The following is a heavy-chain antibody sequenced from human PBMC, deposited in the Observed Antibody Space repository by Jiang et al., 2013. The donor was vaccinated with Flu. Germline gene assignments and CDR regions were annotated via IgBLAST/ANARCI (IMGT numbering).Heavy chain of an antibody. CDR3: AREGGMVSRPYYYYGMDV. V-gene: IGHV4-59*01. Sequence: PGLVKPSETLSLTCTVSGGSISSYYWSWIRQPPGKGLEWIGYIYYSGSTNYNPSLKSRVTISVDTSKNQFSLKLSSVTAADTAVYYCAREGGMVSRPYYYYGMDVWGQGTTVTVSS. CDR1: GGSISSYY. CDR2: IYYSGST. D-gene: IGHD3-10*01. J-gene: IGHJ6*02.